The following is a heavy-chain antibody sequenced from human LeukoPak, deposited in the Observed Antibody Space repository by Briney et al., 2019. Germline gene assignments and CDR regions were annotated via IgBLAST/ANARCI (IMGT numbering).Heavy chain of an antibody. J-gene: IGHJ5*02. Sequence: SETLSLTCTVSGGSISSYYWSWIRQPAGKGLEWIGRIYTSGSTNYNPSLKSRVTMSVDTSKNQFSLKLSSVTAADTAVYYCARDPGPTYYDYVWGSYRHNWFDPWGQGTLVTVSS. D-gene: IGHD3-16*02. V-gene: IGHV4-4*07. CDR1: GGSISSYY. CDR2: IYTSGST. CDR3: ARDPGPTYYDYVWGSYRHNWFDP.